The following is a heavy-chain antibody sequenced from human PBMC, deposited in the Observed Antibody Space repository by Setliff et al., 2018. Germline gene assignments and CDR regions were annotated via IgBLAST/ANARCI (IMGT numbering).Heavy chain of an antibody. D-gene: IGHD2-15*01. CDR1: GFTFGSSS. V-gene: IGHV3-23*01. CDR2: INGGGTAT. CDR3: AKYTRVVTTTCFDY. J-gene: IGHJ4*02. Sequence: PGGSLRLSCAASGFTFGSSSMTWVRQAPGKGLEWVSAINGGGTATYYADSVKGRFTISRDNSKNTLYLQMNSLRAEDTAVYYCAKYTRVVTTTCFDYWGQGTLVTVSS.